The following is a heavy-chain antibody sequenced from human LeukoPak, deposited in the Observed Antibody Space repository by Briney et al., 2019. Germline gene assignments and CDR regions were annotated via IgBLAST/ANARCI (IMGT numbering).Heavy chain of an antibody. J-gene: IGHJ1*01. D-gene: IGHD2-8*01. CDR3: ARANPVLMVSKYFQH. CDR1: GFTVSSNS. V-gene: IGHV3-66*03. Sequence: GGSLRLSCTVSGFTVSSNSTSWVRQAPGKGLEWVSFIYSGTTHYSDSVKGRFTISRDNSKNTLYLQMNSLRAEDTAVYYCARANPVLMVSKYFQHWGQGTLVTVSS. CDR2: IYSGTT.